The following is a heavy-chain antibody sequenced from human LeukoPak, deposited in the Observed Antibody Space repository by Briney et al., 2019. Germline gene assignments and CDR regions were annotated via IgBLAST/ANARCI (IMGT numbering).Heavy chain of an antibody. CDR1: GFTVRSNY. V-gene: IGHV3-53*01. J-gene: IGHJ4*02. D-gene: IGHD3-10*01. CDR2: IYSGGST. CDR3: ARGSPMLRGRPFDY. Sequence: GGSLRLSCPASGFTVRSNYMSWVRQARGKGLEWVSVIYSGGSTYYADSVKGRFTISRDNSKNTLYLQMNSLRAEDTAVYYCARGSPMLRGRPFDYWGQGTLVTVSS.